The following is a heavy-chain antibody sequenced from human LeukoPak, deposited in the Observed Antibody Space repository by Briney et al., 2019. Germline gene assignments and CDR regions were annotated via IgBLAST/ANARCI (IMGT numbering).Heavy chain of an antibody. J-gene: IGHJ4*02. CDR3: AREGLYSSGWCSFDY. CDR2: INPNSGGT. Sequence: ASVKVSCKASGYTFTGYYMHWVRQAPGQGLEWMGWINPNSGGTNYAQKFQGRVTMTRDTSISTAYMELSRLRSDDTAVYYCAREGLYSSGWCSFDYWGQGTLVTVSS. V-gene: IGHV1-2*02. D-gene: IGHD6-19*01. CDR1: GYTFTGYY.